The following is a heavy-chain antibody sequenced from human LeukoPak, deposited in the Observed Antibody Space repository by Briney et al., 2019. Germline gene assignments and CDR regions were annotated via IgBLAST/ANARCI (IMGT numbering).Heavy chain of an antibody. CDR1: GGSISSTNW. CDR2: IHHSGST. D-gene: IGHD1-1*01. J-gene: IGHJ3*02. CDR3: ARVGYNYAPRAFDI. V-gene: IGHV4-4*02. Sequence: PAETLSLTCAVSGGSISSTNWWSWVRQPPGKGLEWIGEIHHSGSTNYNPCLKSRGTISVDKSNNEVSLKLNSVTPADTAVYYCARVGYNYAPRAFDIWGQGTMVPVST.